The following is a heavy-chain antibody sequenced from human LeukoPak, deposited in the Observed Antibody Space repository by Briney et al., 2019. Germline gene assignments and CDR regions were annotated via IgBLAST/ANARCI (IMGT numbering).Heavy chain of an antibody. Sequence: GASVKVSCKASGYTFSDYFMHWVRQAPGQGLEWMGWINANSGGTIYAQKFQGRVTMTRDTSISTAYMELSRLRSDDTAVYYCARTIVVVTATLEESYYGMDAWGQGTTVTVSS. CDR1: GYTFSDYF. CDR3: ARTIVVVTATLEESYYGMDA. D-gene: IGHD2-21*02. J-gene: IGHJ6*02. CDR2: INANSGGT. V-gene: IGHV1-2*02.